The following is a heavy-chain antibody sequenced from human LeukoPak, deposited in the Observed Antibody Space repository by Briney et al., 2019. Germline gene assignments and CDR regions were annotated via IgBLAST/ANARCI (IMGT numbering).Heavy chain of an antibody. J-gene: IGHJ4*02. CDR1: GVSFTSHF. Sequence: SETLSLTCTVSGVSFTSHFWTWIRQSPGTGLEWIGYISYTGSTNYNPSLKSRVTISRDMSKNRFSLKLTSVTPADTAVYYCAKDGGQWGLAPDHWGQGTLVTVSS. D-gene: IGHD6-19*01. CDR3: AKDGGQWGLAPDH. CDR2: ISYTGST. V-gene: IGHV4-59*11.